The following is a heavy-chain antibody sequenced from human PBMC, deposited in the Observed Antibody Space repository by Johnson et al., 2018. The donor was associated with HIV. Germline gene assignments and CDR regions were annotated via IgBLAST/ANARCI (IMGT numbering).Heavy chain of an antibody. V-gene: IGHV3-30-3*01. J-gene: IGHJ3*02. CDR2: ISYDGSNK. CDR3: ARDQWAQVGALLSDAFDI. CDR1: GFTFSSYA. Sequence: VQLVESGGGVVQPGRSLRLSCAASGFTFSSYAMHWVRQAPGKGLEWVAVISYDGSNKYYADSVKGRFTISRDNSKNTLYLQMNSLRVEDTDGYYCARDQWAQVGALLSDAFDIWGQGTMVTVSS. D-gene: IGHD1-26*01.